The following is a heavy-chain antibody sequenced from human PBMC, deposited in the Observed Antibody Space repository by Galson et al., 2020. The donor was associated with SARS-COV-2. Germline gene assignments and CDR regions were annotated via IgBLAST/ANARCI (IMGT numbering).Heavy chain of an antibody. J-gene: IGHJ5*02. D-gene: IGHD6-19*01. CDR2: ISAYNGNT. Sequence: ASVKVSCKASGYTFTSYGISWVRQAPGQGLEWMGWISAYNGNTNYAQKLQGRVTMTTDTSTSTAYMELRSLRSDDTAVYYCARETNYGSGSYNWFDPSGQGTLVTVSS. CDR3: ARETNYGSGSYNWFDP. V-gene: IGHV1-18*04. CDR1: GYTFTSYG.